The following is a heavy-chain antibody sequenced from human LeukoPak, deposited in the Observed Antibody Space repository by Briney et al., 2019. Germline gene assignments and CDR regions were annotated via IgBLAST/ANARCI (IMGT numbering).Heavy chain of an antibody. CDR3: AREGAYGAVAY. D-gene: IGHD4-17*01. J-gene: IGHJ4*02. CDR1: GYSISSGYY. V-gene: IGHV4-38-2*02. CDR2: IYHSGST. Sequence: SETLSLTCTVSGYSISSGYYWGWIRQPPGKGLEWIGSIYHSGSTYYNPSLKSRVTISVDTSKNQFSLKLSSVTAADTAAYYCAREGAYGAVAYWGQGTLVTVSS.